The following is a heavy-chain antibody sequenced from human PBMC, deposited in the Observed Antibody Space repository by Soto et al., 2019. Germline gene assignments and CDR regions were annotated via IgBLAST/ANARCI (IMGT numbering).Heavy chain of an antibody. D-gene: IGHD5-12*01. J-gene: IGHJ3*02. CDR2: MNTNSGNT. V-gene: IGHV1-8*01. Sequence: QVQLVQSGAEVKKPGASVKVSCKASGYTFTSYDINWVRQATGQGLEWMGWMNTNSGNTGYAQKFQGRVTMTRNTSISTGYMELSSLRSEDTAVYYCARVKGYSGYWNDDFDIWGQGTMVTVSS. CDR1: GYTFTSYD. CDR3: ARVKGYSGYWNDDFDI.